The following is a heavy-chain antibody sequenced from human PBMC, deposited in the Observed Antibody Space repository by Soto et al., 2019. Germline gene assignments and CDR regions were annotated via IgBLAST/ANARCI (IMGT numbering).Heavy chain of an antibody. J-gene: IGHJ3*02. Sequence: ASVKVSCKASGYTFTSYGISWVRQAPGQGLEWMGWISAYNGNTNYAQKLQGRVTMTTDTSTSTAYMELRSLRSDDTAVYYCARGSVEWLLLEGAFDIWGQGTMVTVSS. V-gene: IGHV1-18*01. CDR1: GYTFTSYG. CDR3: ARGSVEWLLLEGAFDI. D-gene: IGHD3-3*01. CDR2: ISAYNGNT.